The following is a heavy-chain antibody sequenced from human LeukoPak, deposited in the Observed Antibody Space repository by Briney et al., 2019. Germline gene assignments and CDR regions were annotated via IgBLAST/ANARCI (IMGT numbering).Heavy chain of an antibody. J-gene: IGHJ6*03. CDR3: ARHRSGSHYVDV. CDR2: IYPGDSDP. CDR1: GYTFTGYW. V-gene: IGHV5-51*01. Sequence: GESLKISFKASGYTFTGYWIGWVRQMPGKGLGGMGIIYPGDSDPRYSPFFQGQVTISADKSVSTTYLQWNSLKASDTAIYYCARHRSGSHYVDVWGKGTTVTVSS. D-gene: IGHD5-12*01.